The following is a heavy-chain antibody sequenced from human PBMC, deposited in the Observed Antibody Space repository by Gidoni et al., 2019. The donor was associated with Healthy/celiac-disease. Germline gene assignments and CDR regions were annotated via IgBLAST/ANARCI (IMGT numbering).Heavy chain of an antibody. CDR1: GGHISSYY. D-gene: IGHD6-19*01. CDR3: ARVSGGWSLNWFDP. CDR2: IYYSGRT. J-gene: IGHJ5*02. V-gene: IGHV4-59*01. Sequence: QVQLQESGPGVVKPSETLSLTCAVSGGHISSYYWSWSRQPPGKGLEWIGYIYYSGRTNYNPSLTSRVTISVDTSKNQFPLQLSSVTAADTAVYYGARVSGGWSLNWFDPWGQGTLVTVSS.